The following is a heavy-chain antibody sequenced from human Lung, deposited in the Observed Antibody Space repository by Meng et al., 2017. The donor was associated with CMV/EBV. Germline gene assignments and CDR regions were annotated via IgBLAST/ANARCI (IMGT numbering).Heavy chain of an antibody. J-gene: IGHJ4*02. D-gene: IGHD6-6*01. Sequence: GSLRLXCGIYGGSLSGYYWSWIRQTPGKGLEWIGEIRHSGDTTNYNPSLKSRVTISIDTSKKQFSLKLSAVTAADTAVYYCARQYSSAYYSDYWGQRTLVTVSS. CDR1: GGSLSGYY. CDR3: ARQYSSAYYSDY. CDR2: IRHSGDTT. V-gene: IGHV4-34*01.